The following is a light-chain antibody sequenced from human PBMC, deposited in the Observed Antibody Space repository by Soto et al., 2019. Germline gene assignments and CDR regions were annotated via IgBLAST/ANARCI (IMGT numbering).Light chain of an antibody. V-gene: IGKV4-1*01. Sequence: DIVMTQSPDSLAVSLGERATINCKSSQSVLYSSNNKNYLAWYQQKPGQPPKLLIYWASPRESGVPARFSGSVSESDFTLTISSLQAEDVAVDYCHQYYSTPYTFGPGTKLEIK. CDR1: QSVLYSSNNKNY. CDR3: HQYYSTPYT. CDR2: WAS. J-gene: IGKJ2*01.